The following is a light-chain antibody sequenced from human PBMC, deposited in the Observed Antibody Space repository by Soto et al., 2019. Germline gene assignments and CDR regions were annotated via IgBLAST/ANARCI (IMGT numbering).Light chain of an antibody. CDR3: QHYDNLPYT. CDR2: DAS. V-gene: IGKV1-33*01. Sequence: DIQMTQSPSSLSASVGDRVTITCQASQDITKYLSWFQQKPGKVPKLLIYDASELETGVPSRFSGSASGTDFTFTISSLQPEDIATYYCQHYDNLPYTFGQGTKLEMK. CDR1: QDITKY. J-gene: IGKJ2*01.